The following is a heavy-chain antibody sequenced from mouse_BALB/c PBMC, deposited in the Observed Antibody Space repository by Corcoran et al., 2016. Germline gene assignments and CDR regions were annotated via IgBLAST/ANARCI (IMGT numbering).Heavy chain of an antibody. CDR2: IDPANGST. V-gene: IGHV14-3*02. Sequence: EVQLQQSGAELVKPGASVKLSCTASGFNIKDTYMHWVKQRPEQGLEWIGRIDPANGSTKYDPKFQGKATMTADTSSNTVYLHLSSLTSEATDIYYCGRSREGNYVVYWGQGTTLTVSS. J-gene: IGHJ2*01. CDR3: GRSREGNYVVY. CDR1: GFNIKDTY. D-gene: IGHD2-1*01.